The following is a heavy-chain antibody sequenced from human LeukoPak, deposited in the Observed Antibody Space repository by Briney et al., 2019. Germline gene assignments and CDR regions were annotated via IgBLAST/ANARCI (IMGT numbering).Heavy chain of an antibody. V-gene: IGHV3-7*01. J-gene: IGHJ4*02. D-gene: IGHD6-13*01. Sequence: GGSLRLSCAASGFTFSTYWMSWVRQAPGKGLEWVANIKKDGSEKYYIDSVKGRFTISRDNAKNSLYLQMNSLRAEDTAMYYCARDSAGNDYWGQGTLVTVSS. CDR2: IKKDGSEK. CDR1: GFTFSTYW. CDR3: ARDSAGNDY.